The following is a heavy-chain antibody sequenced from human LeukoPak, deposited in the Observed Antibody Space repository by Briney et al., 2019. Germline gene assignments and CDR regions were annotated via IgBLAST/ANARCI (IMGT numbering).Heavy chain of an antibody. D-gene: IGHD2-21*01. Sequence: GGSLRLSCAASGFTFSNYDMTWIRQAPGKGLEWVSVINYSGLSTNYADSVKGRFTISRDSSKNTLFLQMNRLRPEDAAVYYCAKAPVTTCRGAYCYPFDYWGQGTLVTVSS. CDR1: GFTFSNYD. V-gene: IGHV3-23*01. CDR3: AKAPVTTCRGAYCYPFDY. CDR2: INYSGLST. J-gene: IGHJ4*02.